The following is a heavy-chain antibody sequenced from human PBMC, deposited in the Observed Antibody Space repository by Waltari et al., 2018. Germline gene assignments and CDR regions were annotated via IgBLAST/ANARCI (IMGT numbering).Heavy chain of an antibody. Sequence: QVQLVQSGAEVKKPGASVKVSCKASGYTFTSYAMPWMRQAPGQRLEWMGWINAGNGNTKYSQKFQGRVTITRDTSASTAYMELSSLRSEDTAVYYCARSGFGNSWPSDAFDIWGQGTMVTVSS. D-gene: IGHD4-4*01. J-gene: IGHJ3*02. CDR2: INAGNGNT. CDR3: ARSGFGNSWPSDAFDI. CDR1: GYTFTSYA. V-gene: IGHV1-3*01.